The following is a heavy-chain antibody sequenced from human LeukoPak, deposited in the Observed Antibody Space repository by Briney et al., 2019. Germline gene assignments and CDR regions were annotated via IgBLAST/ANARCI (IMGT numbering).Heavy chain of an antibody. CDR2: INHSGST. CDR3: ASLPPSIGD. Sequence: PSETLSLTCAVYGGSFSGYYRSWIRQPPGKGLEWIGEINHSGSTNYNPSLKSRVTISVDTSKNQFSLKLSSVTAADTAVYYCASLPPSIGDWGQGTLVTVSS. V-gene: IGHV4-34*01. CDR1: GGSFSGYY. J-gene: IGHJ4*02.